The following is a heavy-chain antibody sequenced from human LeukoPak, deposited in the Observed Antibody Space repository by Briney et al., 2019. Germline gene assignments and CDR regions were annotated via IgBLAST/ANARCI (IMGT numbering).Heavy chain of an antibody. V-gene: IGHV3-48*04. D-gene: IGHD4-17*01. J-gene: IGHJ4*02. CDR1: GFTFRSYS. Sequence: PGGSLRLSCVASGFTFRSYSMNWVRQAPGKGLEWVSYISSTSGTIYYADSMKGRFTISRDNAKNSLYLQMNGLRAEDTAVYYCARQSSVTTSGLEYWGQGTLVTVSS. CDR3: ARQSSVTTSGLEY. CDR2: ISSTSGTI.